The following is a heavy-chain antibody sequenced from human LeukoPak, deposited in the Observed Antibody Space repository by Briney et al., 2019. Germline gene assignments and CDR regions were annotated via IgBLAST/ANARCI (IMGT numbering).Heavy chain of an antibody. CDR3: ARDQGADGFVVYYYYYMDV. V-gene: IGHV3-7*01. Sequence: GGSLRLSCAASGFTFSSYWMSWVRQAPGKGLEWVANIKQDGSEKYYVDSVKGRFTISRDNAKNSLYLQMNSLRAEDTAVYYCARDQGADGFVVYYYYYMDVWGKGTTVTVSS. CDR2: IKQDGSEK. D-gene: IGHD1-26*01. CDR1: GFTFSSYW. J-gene: IGHJ6*03.